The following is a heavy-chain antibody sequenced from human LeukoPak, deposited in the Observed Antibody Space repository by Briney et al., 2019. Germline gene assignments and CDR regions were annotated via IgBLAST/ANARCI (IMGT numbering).Heavy chain of an antibody. Sequence: ASVKISCKISGHTLTEAPIQWVRQAPGKGPEWMGGFDPKDGKIMYAQKLQGRVTMTEDKSADTAYMELSSLRSDDTAVFYCANEEKGDTSVFDGSQYHYYYYGMEVWGQGTTVTVSS. CDR3: ANEEKGDTSVFDGSQYHYYYYGMEV. D-gene: IGHD3-22*01. J-gene: IGHJ6*02. CDR2: FDPKDGKI. CDR1: GHTLTEAP. V-gene: IGHV1-24*01.